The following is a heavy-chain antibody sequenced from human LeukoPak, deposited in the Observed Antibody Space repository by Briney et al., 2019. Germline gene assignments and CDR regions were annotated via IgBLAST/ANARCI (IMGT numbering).Heavy chain of an antibody. CDR2: IIPIFGTA. Sequence: SVKVSCKASGGTFSSYAISWVRQAPGQGLEWMGGIIPIFGTANYAQKFQGRVTITTDESTSTAYMELSSLRSEGTAVYYCARGGLFGVVTYYYYMDVWGKGTTVTVSS. D-gene: IGHD3-3*01. J-gene: IGHJ6*03. CDR1: GGTFSSYA. CDR3: ARGGLFGVVTYYYYMDV. V-gene: IGHV1-69*05.